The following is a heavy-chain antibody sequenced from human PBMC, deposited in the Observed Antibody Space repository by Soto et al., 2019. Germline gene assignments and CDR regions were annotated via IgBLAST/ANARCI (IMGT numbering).Heavy chain of an antibody. CDR1: GGSIGSNGYS. CDR2: IYYSGST. V-gene: IGHV4-30-2*01. J-gene: IGHJ4*02. D-gene: IGHD2-8*02. CDR3: ARDKITGLFDY. Sequence: PSETLFLTCPVSGGSIGSNGYSWSWIRQPPGKGLEWIGYIYYSGSTYYNPSLKSRVTISVDRSKNQFSLKLTSVTAADTAVYYCARDKITGLFDYWGQGTLVTVSS.